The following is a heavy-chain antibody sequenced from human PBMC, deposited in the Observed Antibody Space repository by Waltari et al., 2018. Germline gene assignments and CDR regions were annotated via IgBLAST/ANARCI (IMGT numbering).Heavy chain of an antibody. CDR3: ARESSSFSNYISYGMDV. CDR1: GSSFSSYW. Sequence: EVQLVESGGGLVQPGGSLRLSCAASGSSFSSYWMTWVRETPGKGVEWVANIKQDGSEQNYVDSVKGRFTSSRDNANNSLHLQMHSLRAEDTAVYSCARESSSFSNYISYGMDVWGQGTTVTVAS. CDR2: IKQDGSEQ. J-gene: IGHJ6*02. V-gene: IGHV3-7*01. D-gene: IGHD4-4*01.